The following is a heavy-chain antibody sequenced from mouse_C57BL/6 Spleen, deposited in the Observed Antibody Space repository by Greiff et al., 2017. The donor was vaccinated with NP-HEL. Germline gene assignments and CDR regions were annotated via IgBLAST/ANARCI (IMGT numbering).Heavy chain of an antibody. CDR3: TTIGATGVDDAMDY. V-gene: IGHV14-1*01. J-gene: IGHJ4*01. D-gene: IGHD3-1*01. Sequence: VQLQQSGAELVRPGASVKLSCTASGFNIKDYYMHWVKQRPEQGLEWIGRIDPEDGDTEYAPKFQGKATMTADTSSNTAYLQLSSLTSEDTAVYYCTTIGATGVDDAMDYWGQGTSVTVSS. CDR1: GFNIKDYY. CDR2: IDPEDGDT.